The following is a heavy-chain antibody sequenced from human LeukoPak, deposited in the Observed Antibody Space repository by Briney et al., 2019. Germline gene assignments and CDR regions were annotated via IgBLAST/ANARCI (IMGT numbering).Heavy chain of an antibody. CDR2: INPNSGGT. J-gene: IGHJ5*02. D-gene: IGHD2-2*01. V-gene: IGHV1-2*02. Sequence: ASVKVSCXASGYTFTGYYMHWVRQAPGQGLEWMGWINPNSGGTNYAQKFQGRVTMTRDTSISTAYMELSRLRSDDTAVYYCARDWCSSTSCYEYWFDPWGQGTLVTVSS. CDR3: ARDWCSSTSCYEYWFDP. CDR1: GYTFTGYY.